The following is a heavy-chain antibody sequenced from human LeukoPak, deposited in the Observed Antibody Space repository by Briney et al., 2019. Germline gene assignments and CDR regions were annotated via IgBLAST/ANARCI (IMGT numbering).Heavy chain of an antibody. J-gene: IGHJ4*02. D-gene: IGHD3-10*01. CDR3: ARHVVYGSGFDY. CDR2: IYNDGST. CDR1: GGSIRSYY. V-gene: IGHV4-4*07. Sequence: SETLSLTCTVSGGSIRSYYWSWIRQPAGKGPEWIGRIYNDGSTNYNPSLKSRVTMSVDTSKNQFSLKLSSVTAADTAVYYCARHVVYGSGFDYWGQGTLVTVSS.